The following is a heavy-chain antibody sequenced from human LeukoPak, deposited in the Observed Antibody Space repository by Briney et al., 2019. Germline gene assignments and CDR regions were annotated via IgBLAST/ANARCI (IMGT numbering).Heavy chain of an antibody. J-gene: IGHJ3*02. D-gene: IGHD2-2*01. CDR3: ARWVVPAAIMDAFDI. Sequence: PGRSLRLSCAASGFTFSSYGMHWVRQAPGKGLEWVAVISYDGSNKYSADSVKGRFTISRDNSKNTLYLQMNSLRAEDTAVYYCARWVVPAAIMDAFDIWGQGTMVTVSS. CDR1: GFTFSSYG. CDR2: ISYDGSNK. V-gene: IGHV3-30*03.